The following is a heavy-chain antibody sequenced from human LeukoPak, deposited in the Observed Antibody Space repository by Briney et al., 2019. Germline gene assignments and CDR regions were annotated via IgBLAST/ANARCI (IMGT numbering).Heavy chain of an antibody. D-gene: IGHD3-10*01. J-gene: IGHJ4*02. Sequence: SETLSLTCTVSGGSISSYYWSWIRQPPGKGLEWIGYIYYSGSTNYNPSLKSRVTISVDTSKNQFSLKLSSVTAADTAVYYCARGFTMVRGVHPYYFDYWGQGTLDTVSS. V-gene: IGHV4-59*01. CDR3: ARGFTMVRGVHPYYFDY. CDR1: GGSISSYY. CDR2: IYYSGST.